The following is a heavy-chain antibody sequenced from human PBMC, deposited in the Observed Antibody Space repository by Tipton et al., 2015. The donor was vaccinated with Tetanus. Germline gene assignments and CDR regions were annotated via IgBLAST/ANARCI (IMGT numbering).Heavy chain of an antibody. D-gene: IGHD3-9*01. V-gene: IGHV4-34*01. CDR3: TRAVSTGDILTGFYLSFDS. J-gene: IGHJ4*02. CDR2: INHSGST. Sequence: TLSLTCAVYGGPFSGYYWNWIRQTPGKGLEWIGEINHSGSTKYNPSLKSRVAISVDTSKNQFSLKLSSVTAADTAMYYCTRAVSTGDILTGFYLSFDSWGQGTPVTVSS. CDR1: GGPFSGYY.